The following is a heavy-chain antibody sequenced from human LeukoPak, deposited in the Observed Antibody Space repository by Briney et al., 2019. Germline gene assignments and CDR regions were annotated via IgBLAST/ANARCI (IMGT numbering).Heavy chain of an antibody. Sequence: GASVKVSCKASGYTFTSYAMNWVRQAPGQGLEWMGWINTNTGNPTYAQGFTGRFVFSLDTSVSTAYLQISSLKAEDTAVYYCARESGGIAVAGHYWYFDLWGRGTLVTVSS. V-gene: IGHV7-4-1*02. CDR2: INTNTGNP. D-gene: IGHD6-19*01. J-gene: IGHJ2*01. CDR3: ARESGGIAVAGHYWYFDL. CDR1: GYTFTSYA.